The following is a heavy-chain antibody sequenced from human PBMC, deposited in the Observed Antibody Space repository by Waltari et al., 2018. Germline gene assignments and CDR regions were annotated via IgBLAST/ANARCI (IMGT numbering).Heavy chain of an antibody. V-gene: IGHV3-53*01. CDR2: IYSGGST. Sequence: EVQLVESGGGLIQPGGSLRLSCAASGFTVSSNYMSWVRQAPGKGLEWVSVIYSGGSTYYSDSVKGRFTISRDNSKNTLYLQMNSLRAEDTAVYYCARVSLPYYYDSSGSWWYFDYWGQGTLVTVSS. D-gene: IGHD3-22*01. CDR3: ARVSLPYYYDSSGSWWYFDY. CDR1: GFTVSSNY. J-gene: IGHJ4*02.